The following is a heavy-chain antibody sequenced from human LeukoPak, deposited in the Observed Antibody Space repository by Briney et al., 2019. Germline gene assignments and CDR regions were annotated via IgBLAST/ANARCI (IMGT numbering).Heavy chain of an antibody. CDR3: ASLRVVLTAATPPPDY. D-gene: IGHD4/OR15-4a*01. V-gene: IGHV3-48*02. CDR2: ISSSSRTI. Sequence: GGSLRLSCAASGFTFSSYSMNWVRQAPGKRLEWVSYISSSSRTIYYADSVKGRFTISRDNAKSSLYLQMNSLRDEDTAVYYCASLRVVLTAATPPPDYWGQGTLVTVSS. CDR1: GFTFSSYS. J-gene: IGHJ4*02.